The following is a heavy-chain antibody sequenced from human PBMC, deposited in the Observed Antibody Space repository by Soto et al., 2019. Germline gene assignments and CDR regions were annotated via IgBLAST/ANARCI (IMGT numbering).Heavy chain of an antibody. CDR2: IKTKSEGGPT. Sequence: EVQLVESGGGLIQPGGSLRLSCAASGLPISNAWMNWVRQAPGKGLEWVGRIKTKSEGGPTDYAAAVKGRFTVSRDDSKNTLYLQMNSLKTEDTAAYYCTTGSVEGVWGQGTTVTVSS. D-gene: IGHD2-15*01. CDR3: TTGSVEGV. V-gene: IGHV3-15*07. J-gene: IGHJ6*02. CDR1: GLPISNAW.